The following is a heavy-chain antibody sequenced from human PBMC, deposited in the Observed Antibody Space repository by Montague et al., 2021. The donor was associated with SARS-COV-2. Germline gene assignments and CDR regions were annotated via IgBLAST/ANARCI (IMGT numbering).Heavy chain of an antibody. D-gene: IGHD4-23*01. CDR2: IYYSGST. J-gene: IGHJ6*03. V-gene: IGHV4-31*03. CDR1: GGSISSGGYY. CDR3: ASTYGGSLGYYYYYMDV. Sequence: TLSLICTVSGGSISSGGYYWSWIRQHPGTGLEWIGYIYYSGSTYYNPSLKSRVTISVDTSKNRFSLNLSSVTSADTAVYYCASTYGGSLGYYYYYMDVGGKGTTVTVSS.